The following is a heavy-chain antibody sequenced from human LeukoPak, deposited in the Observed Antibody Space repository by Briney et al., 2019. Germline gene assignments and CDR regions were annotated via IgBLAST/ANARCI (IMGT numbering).Heavy chain of an antibody. V-gene: IGHV3-7*01. D-gene: IGHD6-13*01. CDR2: IKQDGSEK. J-gene: IGHJ6*02. Sequence: PGGSLRLSCAASGFTFSSYWMSWVRQAPGKGLEWVANIKQDGSEKYYVDSMKGRFTISRDNAKNSLYLQMNSLRAEDTAVYYCARSIAAAGNYYYYGMDVWGQGTTVTVSS. CDR3: ARSIAAAGNYYYYGMDV. CDR1: GFTFSSYW.